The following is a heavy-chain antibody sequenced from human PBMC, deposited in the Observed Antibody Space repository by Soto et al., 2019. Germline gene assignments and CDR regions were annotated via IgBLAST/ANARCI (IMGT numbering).Heavy chain of an antibody. Sequence: GASVQVSCKTSGYTFIDYYMHWVRQAPGQGLEWMGWINPNSGNTNYAQKLQGRVTMTTDTSTSTAYMELRSLRSDDTAVYYCARGRDDYGDIDYWGQGTLVTVSS. D-gene: IGHD4-17*01. CDR2: INPNSGNT. J-gene: IGHJ4*02. V-gene: IGHV1-18*04. CDR3: ARGRDDYGDIDY. CDR1: GYTFIDYY.